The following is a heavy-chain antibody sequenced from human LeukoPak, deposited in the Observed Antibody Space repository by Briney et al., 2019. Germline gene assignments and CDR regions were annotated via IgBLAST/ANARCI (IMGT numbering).Heavy chain of an antibody. CDR3: ARAPLYYYGPGTGIDY. CDR1: GYTFTGYY. D-gene: IGHD3-10*01. V-gene: IGHV1-2*02. Sequence: ASVTVSFKPSGYTFTGYYMHWVRQAPGQGLEWMGWINPNSGGTNYAQKFQGRVTMTRDTSISTAYMELSRLRSDDTAVYYCARAPLYYYGPGTGIDYWGQGTLVTVSS. CDR2: INPNSGGT. J-gene: IGHJ4*02.